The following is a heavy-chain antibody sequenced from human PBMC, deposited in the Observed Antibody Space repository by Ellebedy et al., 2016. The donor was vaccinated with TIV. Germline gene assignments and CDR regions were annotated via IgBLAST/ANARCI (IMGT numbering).Heavy chain of an antibody. V-gene: IGHV1-46*04. D-gene: IGHD3-3*01. CDR2: INPSGGST. CDR1: GYTFTSYY. J-gene: IGHJ6*02. CDR3: ARDSSSRYDFWSGYPIYYYYGMDV. Sequence: AASVKVSCKASGYTFTSYYIHWVRQAPGQGLEWMGIINPSGGSTSYAQKLQGRVTMTRDTSTSTVYMELSSLRSEDTAVYYCARDSSSRYDFWSGYPIYYYYGMDVWGQGTTVTVSS.